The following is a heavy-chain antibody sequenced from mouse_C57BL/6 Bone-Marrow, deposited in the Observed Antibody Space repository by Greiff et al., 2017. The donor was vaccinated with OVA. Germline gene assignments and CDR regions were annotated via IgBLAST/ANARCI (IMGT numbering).Heavy chain of an antibody. CDR3: ARFPATYAMDY. D-gene: IGHD1-1*01. Sequence: EVKVVESGGGLVQPGGSLKLSCAASGFTFSDYYMYWVRQTPEKRLEWVAYISNGGGSTYYPDTVKGRFTISRDNAKNTLYLQMSRLKSADTAMYYCARFPATYAMDYWGQGTSVTVSS. V-gene: IGHV5-12*01. CDR2: ISNGGGST. J-gene: IGHJ4*01. CDR1: GFTFSDYY.